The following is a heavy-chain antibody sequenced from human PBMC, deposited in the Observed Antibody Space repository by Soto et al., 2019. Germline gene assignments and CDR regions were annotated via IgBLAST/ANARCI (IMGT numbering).Heavy chain of an antibody. CDR2: FSSGGGGT. Sequence: GGSLRLSCAASGVTFSSYAMSWVRQAPGKGLEWVSTFSSGGGGTYYADSVKGRFTISRDNSKNTLSLQMNSLRAEDTAVYYCTKANRYCSGANCFTFDYWGLGTLVTVSS. V-gene: IGHV3-23*01. CDR1: GVTFSSYA. CDR3: TKANRYCSGANCFTFDY. D-gene: IGHD2-15*01. J-gene: IGHJ4*02.